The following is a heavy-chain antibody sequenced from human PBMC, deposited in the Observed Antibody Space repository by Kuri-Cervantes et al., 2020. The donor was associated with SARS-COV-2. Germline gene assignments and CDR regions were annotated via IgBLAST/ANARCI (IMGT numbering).Heavy chain of an antibody. CDR3: ARDSSRITIFGVVTRYGMDV. V-gene: IGHV3-23*01. CDR2: IIGSGGST. J-gene: IGHJ6*02. D-gene: IGHD3-3*01. CDR1: GFTFSSYA. Sequence: GESLKISCAAFGFTFSSYAMSWVRQAPGKGLEWVSAIIGSGGSTYYADSVKGRFTISRDNSKNTLYLQMNSLRAEDTAVYYCARDSSRITIFGVVTRYGMDVWGQGTTVTVSS.